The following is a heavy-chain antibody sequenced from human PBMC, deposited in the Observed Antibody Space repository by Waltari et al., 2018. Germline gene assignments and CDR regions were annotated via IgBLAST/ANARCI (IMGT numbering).Heavy chain of an antibody. Sequence: GWIRQPPGQGLEWIGTMSYSRATYSSPSLKSRVTISRDTSKNQLSLKLGSVTAADTAIYYCATYIGASVGTAAFDVWGQ. CDR2: MSYSRAT. J-gene: IGHJ3*01. V-gene: IGHV4-39*01. CDR3: ATYIGASVGTAAFDV. D-gene: IGHD1-1*01.